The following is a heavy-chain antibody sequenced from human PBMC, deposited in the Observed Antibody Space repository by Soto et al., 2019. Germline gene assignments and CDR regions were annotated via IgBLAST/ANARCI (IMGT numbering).Heavy chain of an antibody. Sequence: QVQVVQSGAEVKKPESSVKVSCKPSGGTFTTYTINWVRQAPGRGLERMGRFIPVLDMADYAQEFQGRVAIPADRATMTAYLELSRLTSDDTAVYYCAITYCRDNSCFRDFDFWGPGTRVTVSS. CDR1: GGTFTTYT. CDR3: AITYCRDNSCFRDFDF. J-gene: IGHJ4*02. CDR2: FIPVLDMA. D-gene: IGHD2-21*01. V-gene: IGHV1-69*02.